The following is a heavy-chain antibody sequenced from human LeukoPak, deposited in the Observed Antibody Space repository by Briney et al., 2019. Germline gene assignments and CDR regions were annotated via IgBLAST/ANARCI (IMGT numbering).Heavy chain of an antibody. V-gene: IGHV3-64*01. CDR2: INYNGDGT. CDR1: GFTFRSSF. J-gene: IGHJ5*02. CDR3: ARDPSVGGFSGSELDL. Sequence: PGGSLRLSCAVSGFTFRSSFMHWVRQPPGKGLEYVSAINYNGDGTYYANSVKGRFTISRDNSKDTVYLQMGSLRAEDTAVYYCARDPSVGGFSGSELDLWGQGTLVTVSS. D-gene: IGHD3-16*01.